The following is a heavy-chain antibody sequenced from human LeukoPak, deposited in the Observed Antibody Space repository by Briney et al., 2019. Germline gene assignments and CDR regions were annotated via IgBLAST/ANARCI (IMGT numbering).Heavy chain of an antibody. CDR3: ARGGDFY. Sequence: GGSLRLSCAASEFSVGSNYMTWVRQAPGKGLEWVSLIYSGGSTYYADSVKGRFTISRDNSKNTLYLQMNSLRADDTAVYYCARGGDFYWGQGTLVTVSS. CDR1: EFSVGSNY. J-gene: IGHJ4*02. CDR2: IYSGGST. D-gene: IGHD3-3*01. V-gene: IGHV3-66*01.